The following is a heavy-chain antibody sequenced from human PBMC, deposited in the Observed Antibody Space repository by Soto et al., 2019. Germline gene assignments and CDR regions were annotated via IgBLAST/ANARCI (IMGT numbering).Heavy chain of an antibody. D-gene: IGHD5-12*01. CDR1: GFTFSTYS. CDR2: ISSSSTI. CDR3: AGAWTIVARWMDF. V-gene: IGHV3-48*01. J-gene: IGHJ4*02. Sequence: EVQLVESGGGLVQPGGSLRLSCAASGFTFSTYSMNWVRQAPGKGLEWVSYISSSSTIYYADSVKGRFTISRDNAKNSLYLQMNSLRAEDTAVYYCAGAWTIVARWMDFWGQGTLVTVSS.